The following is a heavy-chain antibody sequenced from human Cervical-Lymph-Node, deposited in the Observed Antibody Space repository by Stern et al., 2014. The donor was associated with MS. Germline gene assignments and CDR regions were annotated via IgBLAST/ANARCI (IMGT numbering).Heavy chain of an antibody. CDR2: IDGDDDK. CDR1: GFSLSTSGMC. Sequence: QVNLRESGPELVKPTQTLTLTCTFSGFSLSTSGMCVNWIRQPPGQALEWLALIDGDDDKYYSASLKTRLTISKDTSKNQVVLTMTNMDPVDTATYFCARISNYFDSSGFDYWGQGTQVTVSS. CDR3: ARISNYFDSSGFDY. J-gene: IGHJ4*02. V-gene: IGHV2-70*01. D-gene: IGHD3-22*01.